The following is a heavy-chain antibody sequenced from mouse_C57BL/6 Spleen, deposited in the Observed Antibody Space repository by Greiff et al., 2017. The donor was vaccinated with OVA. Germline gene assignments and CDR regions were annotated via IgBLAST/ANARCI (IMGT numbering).Heavy chain of an antibody. CDR3: ARGDYYYCSSYSYAMDY. D-gene: IGHD1-1*01. CDR1: GFTFSSYG. CDR2: ISSGGSYT. V-gene: IGHV5-6*01. J-gene: IGHJ4*01. Sequence: VQLKESGGDLVKPGGSLKLSCAASGFTFSSYGMSWVRQTPDKRLEWVATISSGGSYTYYPDSVKGRFTISRDKAKNTRYLQKSSLKSEDTARYYCARGDYYYCSSYSYAMDYWGQGTSVTVSS.